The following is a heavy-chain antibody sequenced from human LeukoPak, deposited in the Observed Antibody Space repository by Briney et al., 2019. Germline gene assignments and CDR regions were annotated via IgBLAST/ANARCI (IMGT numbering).Heavy chain of an antibody. CDR1: GGSFSGYY. D-gene: IGHD2/OR15-2a*01. V-gene: IGHV4-34*01. Sequence: PSETLSLTCAVYGGSFSGYYWSWIRQPPGKGLEWIGEINHSGSTNYNPSLKSRVTLSVDTSKNQFSLKLSSVTAADTAVYYCARGGGLSRIWGQGTMVTVSS. CDR2: INHSGST. CDR3: ARGGGLSRI. J-gene: IGHJ3*02.